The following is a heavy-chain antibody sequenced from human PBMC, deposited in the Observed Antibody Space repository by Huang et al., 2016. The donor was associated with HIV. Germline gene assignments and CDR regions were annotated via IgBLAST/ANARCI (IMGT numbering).Heavy chain of an antibody. CDR2: ISYDGLYQ. J-gene: IGHJ4*02. V-gene: IGHV3-30*18. CDR3: AKDREDSAYQLDY. D-gene: IGHD5-12*01. Sequence: QVQLVESGGGVVQPGRSLRLSCAASGFTFSNYGVHWVRQAPGKGLEWVEAISYDGLYQYYSDSVKGRFTISRDDSQNTLYLQMSSLRAEDTAVYFCAKDREDSAYQLDYWGQGTRVTVSS. CDR1: GFTFSNYG.